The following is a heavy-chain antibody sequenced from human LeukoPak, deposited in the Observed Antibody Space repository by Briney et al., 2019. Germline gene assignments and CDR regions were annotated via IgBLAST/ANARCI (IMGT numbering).Heavy chain of an antibody. CDR1: GAPISRFY. CDR2: IYNGVPT. CDR3: VQTTGWPGFDY. J-gene: IGHJ4*02. D-gene: IGHD6-19*01. Sequence: SETLSLTCTASGAPISRFYWSWVRQPPGKGLEWIGNIYNGVPTFFNPSLKSRVTLSVDTSKTQFSLQLASVTAADTAVYYCVQTTGWPGFDYWGQGILVTVSS. V-gene: IGHV4-4*09.